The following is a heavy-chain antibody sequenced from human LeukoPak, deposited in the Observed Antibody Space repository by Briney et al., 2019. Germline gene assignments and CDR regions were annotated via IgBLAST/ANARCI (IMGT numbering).Heavy chain of an antibody. V-gene: IGHV3-43*02. D-gene: IGHD3-22*01. CDR1: GFTFDDYA. J-gene: IGHJ4*02. Sequence: EGSLRLSCAASGFTFDDYAMHWVRQAPAKGLEWVSLISGDGGSTYYADSVKGRFTISRDNSKNSLYLQMNSLRTEDTALYYCAKAYYYDSSCDYWGQGTLVTVSS. CDR2: ISGDGGST. CDR3: AKAYYYDSSCDY.